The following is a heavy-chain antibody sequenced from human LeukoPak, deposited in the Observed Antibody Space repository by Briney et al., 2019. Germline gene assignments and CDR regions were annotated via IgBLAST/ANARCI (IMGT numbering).Heavy chain of an antibody. Sequence: GASVKVSCKASGYTFTSYAMHWVRQAPGQRLEWMGWINAGNGNTKYSQKFQGRVTITRDTSASTAYMELSSLRSEDTAVYYCARVLLYDFWSGEFDYWGQGTLVTVSS. CDR1: GYTFTSYA. J-gene: IGHJ4*02. D-gene: IGHD3-3*01. CDR2: INAGNGNT. CDR3: ARVLLYDFWSGEFDY. V-gene: IGHV1-3*01.